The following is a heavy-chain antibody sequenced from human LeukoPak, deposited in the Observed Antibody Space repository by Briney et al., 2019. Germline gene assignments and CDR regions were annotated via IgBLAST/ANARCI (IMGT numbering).Heavy chain of an antibody. Sequence: GGSLRLSCAASGFTFSSYAMSWVRQAPGRGLEWVSTITGSGGSTYYADSVKGRFTISRDNSKNTLYLQMNSLRAEDTAVYYCAKEITMVRGVIDYWGQGNLVTVSS. CDR1: GFTFSSYA. CDR2: ITGSGGST. CDR3: AKEITMVRGVIDY. J-gene: IGHJ4*02. V-gene: IGHV3-23*01. D-gene: IGHD3-10*01.